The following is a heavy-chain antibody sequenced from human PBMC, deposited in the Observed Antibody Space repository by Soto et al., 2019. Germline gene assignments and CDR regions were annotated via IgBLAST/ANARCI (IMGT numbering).Heavy chain of an antibody. V-gene: IGHV1-69*01. CDR3: ARGLFGQQWLVGFDT. CDR1: GGSFSNYI. J-gene: IGHJ4*02. D-gene: IGHD6-19*01. CDR2: TIPMFATA. Sequence: QVHLVQSGAEVKKPGSSVKVSCKASGGSFSNYIFAWVRQAPGQGLEWMGGTIPMFATAQYAQTLQGRVTITADESPSTVYMDLTRLTSDDTAVYYCARGLFGQQWLVGFDTWGQGTLVTVSS.